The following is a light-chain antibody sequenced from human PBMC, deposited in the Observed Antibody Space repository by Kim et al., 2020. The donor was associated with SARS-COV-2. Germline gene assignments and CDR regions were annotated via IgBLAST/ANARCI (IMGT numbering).Light chain of an antibody. Sequence: QSVLTQPPSASGTPGQRVTISCSGGSSKIGSNYVYWYQHLPGTAPKLLIYRNNQRPSGVPDLFSGSRSATSASLAISGLRSEDEADDYCAAWDDSLSGYVFGSGTKVTVL. CDR1: SSKIGSNY. V-gene: IGLV1-47*01. CDR3: AAWDDSLSGYV. J-gene: IGLJ1*01. CDR2: RNN.